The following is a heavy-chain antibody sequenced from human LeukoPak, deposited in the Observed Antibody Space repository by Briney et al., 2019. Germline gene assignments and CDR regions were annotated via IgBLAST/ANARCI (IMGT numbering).Heavy chain of an antibody. D-gene: IGHD3-10*01. Sequence: GGSLRLSCAVSGFSVSAHYMSWVRQAPGKGLEGVSFLYTGGATSYADSVRGRFSISRDNSKNTVYLQMNGLRAEDTAVYYCARGPGSRGIFDYWGQGTLVTVSS. CDR2: LYTGGAT. V-gene: IGHV3-53*01. CDR3: ARGPGSRGIFDY. J-gene: IGHJ4*02. CDR1: GFSVSAHY.